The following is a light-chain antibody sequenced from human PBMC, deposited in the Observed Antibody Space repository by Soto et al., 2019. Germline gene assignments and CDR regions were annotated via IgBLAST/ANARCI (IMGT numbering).Light chain of an antibody. CDR2: AAS. CDR1: QDINSY. V-gene: IGKV1-9*01. Sequence: IQLTQSPSSLSASVGDRVTITCRASQDINSYLAWYQQKPGKAPNLLIYAASTLQSGVPSRFSGSGSGIDFTLTISSLQPEDFATYYCQKLNSAPFTFGPGTKVDI. CDR3: QKLNSAPFT. J-gene: IGKJ3*01.